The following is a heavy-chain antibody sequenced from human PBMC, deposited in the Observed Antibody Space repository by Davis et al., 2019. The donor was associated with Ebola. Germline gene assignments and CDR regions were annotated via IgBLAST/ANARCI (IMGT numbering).Heavy chain of an antibody. J-gene: IGHJ4*02. CDR1: GFTFSSYA. CDR2: IIHSDGRQT. CDR3: VSGAYNSLYYFDF. Sequence: PGGSLRLSCAASGFTFSSYAMSWVRQAPGKGLVWVSRIIHSDGRQTTYADSVKGRFTISRDNAKNTVHLQMNSLKAEDTAVYYCVSGAYNSLYYFDFWGQGTLVTVSS. V-gene: IGHV3-74*03. D-gene: IGHD5-24*01.